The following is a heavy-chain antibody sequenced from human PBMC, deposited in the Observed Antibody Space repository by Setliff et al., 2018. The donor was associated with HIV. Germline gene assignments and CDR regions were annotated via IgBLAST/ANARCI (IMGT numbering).Heavy chain of an antibody. CDR2: MNPNSGNT. CDR3: ARALPYDSSGYYFVGWFDP. V-gene: IGHV1-8*02. CDR1: GYTFTSYD. Sequence: ASVKVSCKASGYTFTSYDISWVRQATGQGLEWMGWMNPNSGNTGYAQKFQGRVTMTRNTSISTAYMELSSLRSEDTAVYYCARALPYDSSGYYFVGWFDPWGQGTLVTVSS. J-gene: IGHJ5*02. D-gene: IGHD3-22*01.